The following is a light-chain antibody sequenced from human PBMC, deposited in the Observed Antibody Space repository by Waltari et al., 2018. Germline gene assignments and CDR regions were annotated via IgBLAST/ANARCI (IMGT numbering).Light chain of an antibody. CDR3: SSYTSSSTLDVV. J-gene: IGLJ2*01. V-gene: IGLV2-14*01. Sequence: QSALTQPASVSGSPGQSITISCTGTSSDVGGYNYVSWYQQHPGKAPKLMIYKVSNRPSGVSNRFSGSKSGNTASLTISGLQAEDEADYYSSSYTSSSTLDVVFGGGTKLTVL. CDR2: KVS. CDR1: SSDVGGYNY.